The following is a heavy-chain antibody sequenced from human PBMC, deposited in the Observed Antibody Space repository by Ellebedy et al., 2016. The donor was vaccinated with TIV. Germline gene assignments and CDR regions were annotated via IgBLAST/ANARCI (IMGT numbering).Heavy chain of an antibody. J-gene: IGHJ4*02. D-gene: IGHD1-26*01. CDR2: ISPVGSGK. Sequence: GGSLRLXCAASGFTFSSYWMNWVRQAPGKGLEWVANISPVGSGKSHVDSVKGRFTVSRDNAKKSLYLQMNSLGVEDTAVYYCAGWDTDENHWGQGTLVTVSS. CDR1: GFTFSSYW. CDR3: AGWDTDENH. V-gene: IGHV3-7*01.